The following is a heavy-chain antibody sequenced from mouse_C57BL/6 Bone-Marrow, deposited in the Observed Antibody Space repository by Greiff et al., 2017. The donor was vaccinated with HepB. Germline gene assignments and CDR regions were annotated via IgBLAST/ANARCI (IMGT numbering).Heavy chain of an antibody. CDR2: IRNKANNHAT. J-gene: IGHJ4*01. CDR3: ITTVVEDYAMDY. Sequence: EVKVEESGGGLVQPGGSMKLSCAASGFTFSDAWMDWVRQSPEKGLEWVAEIRNKANNHATYYAESVKGRFTISRDDSKSSVYLQMNSLRAEDTGIYYCITTVVEDYAMDYWGQGTSVTVSS. CDR1: GFTFSDAW. D-gene: IGHD1-1*01. V-gene: IGHV6-6*01.